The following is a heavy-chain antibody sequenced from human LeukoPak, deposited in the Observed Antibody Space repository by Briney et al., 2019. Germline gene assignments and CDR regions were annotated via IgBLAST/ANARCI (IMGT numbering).Heavy chain of an antibody. Sequence: SETLSLTCTVSGDSISSSYWSWIRQPPGKGLEWIGYIYYSGSTSYNPSLKSRVTISVDTSKNQFSLKLSSVTAADTAVYYCARHYSSGWDFDYWGQGTLVAVSS. D-gene: IGHD6-19*01. J-gene: IGHJ4*02. CDR1: GDSISSSY. CDR3: ARHYSSGWDFDY. V-gene: IGHV4-59*08. CDR2: IYYSGST.